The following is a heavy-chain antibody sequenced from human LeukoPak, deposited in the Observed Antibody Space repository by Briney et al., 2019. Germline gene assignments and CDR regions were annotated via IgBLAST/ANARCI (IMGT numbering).Heavy chain of an antibody. J-gene: IGHJ3*02. CDR3: ARISIHDAFDI. D-gene: IGHD6-6*01. CDR2: ISSSSSYI. V-gene: IGHV3-21*01. Sequence: PGGSLRLSCAASGFTFSSYSMNWVRQAPGKGLEWVSSISSSSSYIYYAGSVKGRFTISRDNAKNSLYLQMNSLRAEDTAVYYCARISIHDAFDIWGQGTMVTVSS. CDR1: GFTFSSYS.